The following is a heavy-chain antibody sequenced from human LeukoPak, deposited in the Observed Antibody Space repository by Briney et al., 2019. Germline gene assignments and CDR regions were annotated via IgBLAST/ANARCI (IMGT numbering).Heavy chain of an antibody. J-gene: IGHJ4*02. D-gene: IGHD6-13*01. CDR3: ARGAYSSSLSMVDY. V-gene: IGHV3-21*01. CDR1: GGSFSGYY. Sequence: PSETLSLTCAVYGGSFSGYYWSWVRQAPGKGLEWVSSISSSSSYIYYADSVKGRFTISRDNAKNSLYLQMNSLRAEDTAVYYCARGAYSSSLSMVDYWGQGTLVTVSS. CDR2: ISSSSSYI.